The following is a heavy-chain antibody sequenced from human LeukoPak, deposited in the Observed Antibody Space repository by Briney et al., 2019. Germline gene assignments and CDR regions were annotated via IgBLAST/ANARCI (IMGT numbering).Heavy chain of an antibody. CDR3: ARHELETTRTAGSPFDY. V-gene: IGHV4-39*01. D-gene: IGHD1-1*01. CDR2: IYYSGNT. J-gene: IGHJ4*02. Sequence: PSETLSLTCSVSGGSISRSTYYWAWIRQPPGKGLEWSGSIYYSGNTYYNPSLKSRVTISVDTSKNQFSLNLSSVTASDTAVYSCARHELETTRTAGSPFDYWGQRTLVTVSS. CDR1: GGSISRSTYY.